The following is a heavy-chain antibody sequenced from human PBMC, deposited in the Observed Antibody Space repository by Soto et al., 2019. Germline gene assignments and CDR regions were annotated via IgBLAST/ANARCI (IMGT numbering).Heavy chain of an antibody. CDR1: GGSISSYY. D-gene: IGHD2-15*01. V-gene: IGHV4-59*01. J-gene: IGHJ4*02. Sequence: SETLSLTCTVSGGSISSYYCSWIRQPPGKGLEWIGYMYYSESTNYNPSLKSRVTISVDTSKNQFSLKLSSVTAADTAVYYCARAGAATLSDYWGQGTLVTVSS. CDR3: ARAGAATLSDY. CDR2: MYYSEST.